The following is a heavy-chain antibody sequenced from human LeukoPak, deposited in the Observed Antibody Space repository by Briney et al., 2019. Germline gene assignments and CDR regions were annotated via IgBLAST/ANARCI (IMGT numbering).Heavy chain of an antibody. CDR3: ALGRAVARNLY. CDR1: GGSFSGYY. V-gene: IGHV4-34*01. D-gene: IGHD6-19*01. J-gene: IGHJ4*02. CDR2: INHSGST. Sequence: SETLSLTCAVYGGSFSGYYWGWIRQPPGKGLEWIGEINHSGSTNYNPSLKSRVTISVDTSKNQFSLKLSSVTAADTAVYYCALGRAVARNLYWGQGTLVTVSS.